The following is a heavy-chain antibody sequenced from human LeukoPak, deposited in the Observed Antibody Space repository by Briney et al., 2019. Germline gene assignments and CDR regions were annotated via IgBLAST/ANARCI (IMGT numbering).Heavy chain of an antibody. CDR3: ATKTSYGDRYFDY. D-gene: IGHD4-17*01. CDR2: IRPTTATT. CDR1: GCTISSYA. J-gene: IGHJ4*02. V-gene: IGHV3-23*01. Sequence: GGSLRLSCAASGCTISSYAMSWIRQAPGKGLEWLAAIRPTTATTSHADSVKGCFTTSRDNSKTSLYLQMTSLRAEDTAMYYCATKTSYGDRYFDYWGQGTLVTVSS.